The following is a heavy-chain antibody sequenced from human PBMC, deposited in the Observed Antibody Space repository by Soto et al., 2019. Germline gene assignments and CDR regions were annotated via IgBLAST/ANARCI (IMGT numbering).Heavy chain of an antibody. V-gene: IGHV1-46*01. J-gene: IGHJ6*02. CDR1: GYTFTTYY. D-gene: IGHD3-22*01. Sequence: QVQLVQSGAEVKKPGASVQVSCKASGYTFTTYYVHWVRQAPGQGLEWMVIINPSGGSAGFAQKYEGRVPIAGDTATGTGYMVFSSLTSEDTAVYFCARDRLPPPPAGSWMLVAVASYGMDVWGQGTKVTVSS. CDR2: INPSGGSA. CDR3: ARDRLPPPPAGSWMLVAVASYGMDV.